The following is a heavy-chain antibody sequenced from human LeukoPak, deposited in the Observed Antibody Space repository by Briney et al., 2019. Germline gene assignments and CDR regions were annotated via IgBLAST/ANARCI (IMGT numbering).Heavy chain of an antibody. Sequence: ASVKVSCKASGYTFTGYYMHWVRQAPGQGLEWLGLINPNGGRTAYAQNFQGRVTMTRDTSTTTLYLELSSLRSDDTAVYYCARIVAAAGYWGQGTLVTVSS. CDR1: GYTFTGYY. CDR3: ARIVAAAGY. D-gene: IGHD2-2*01. CDR2: INPNGGRT. V-gene: IGHV1-46*01. J-gene: IGHJ4*02.